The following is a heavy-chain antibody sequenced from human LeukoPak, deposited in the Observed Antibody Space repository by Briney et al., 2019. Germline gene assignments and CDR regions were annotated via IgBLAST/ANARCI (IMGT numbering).Heavy chain of an antibody. J-gene: IGHJ6*02. V-gene: IGHV4-4*02. D-gene: IGHD6-19*01. CDR2: VYYSGST. CDR3: TRDEPGYNNGWSMDV. CDR1: GGSINNNKW. Sequence: PSETLSLTCVVSGGSINNNKWWSWVRQPPGKGLEWIGDVYYSGSTNYNPSLKSRVTMSVDKSKNQFSLKLNSVTAADTAVYYCTRDEPGYNNGWSMDVWGQGTTVTVSS.